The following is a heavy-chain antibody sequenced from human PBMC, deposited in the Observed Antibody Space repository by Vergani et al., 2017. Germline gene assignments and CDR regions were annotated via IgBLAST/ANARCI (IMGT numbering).Heavy chain of an antibody. CDR2: IYHSGVA. J-gene: IGHJ4*02. CDR3: ALTESFILRYFHWAL. V-gene: IGHV4-39*01. CDR1: GGSITSSSYY. Sequence: QVKLQESGPGLVKPSETLSLTCTVSGGSITSSSYYWGWIRQPPGKGLEWIGNIYHSGVAYYNPSLKGRVTISVDTSKNQFSLDVTSVTASDTAIYFLALTESFILRYFHWALWGQGSLVTVSS. D-gene: IGHD3-9*01.